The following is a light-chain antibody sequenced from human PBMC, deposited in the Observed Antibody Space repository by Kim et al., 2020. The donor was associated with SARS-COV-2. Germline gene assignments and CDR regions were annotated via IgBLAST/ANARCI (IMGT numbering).Light chain of an antibody. V-gene: IGKV1-5*03. CDR2: KTS. Sequence: SASVGYSVTITCRASQIFTIWLAWYQQKPGKAPDLLIYKTSTLQSGVPSRFSGSRSDTEFTLTISSLQPDDFATYYCQQYNSYPYTFGQGTKLEI. CDR3: QQYNSYPYT. CDR1: QIFTIW. J-gene: IGKJ2*01.